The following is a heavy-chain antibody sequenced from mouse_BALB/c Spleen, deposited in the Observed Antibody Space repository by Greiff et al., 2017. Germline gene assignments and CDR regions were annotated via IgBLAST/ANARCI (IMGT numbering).Heavy chain of an antibody. D-gene: IGHD1-1*01. CDR1: GFTFSSYA. V-gene: IGHV5-9-4*01. J-gene: IGHJ1*01. CDR3: ARRTTVGYFDV. CDR2: ISSGGSYT. Sequence: EVQGVESGGGLVKPGGSLKLSCAASGFTFSSYAMSWVRQSPEKRLEWVAGISSGGSYTYYPDTVTGRFTISRDNAKNTLYLEMSSLRSEDTAMYYCARRTTVGYFDVWGAGTTVTVSS.